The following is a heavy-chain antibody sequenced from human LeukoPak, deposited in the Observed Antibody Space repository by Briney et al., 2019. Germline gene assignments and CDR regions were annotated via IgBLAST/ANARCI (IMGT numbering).Heavy chain of an antibody. CDR3: ARGLSSLYYYGMDV. CDR2: IWYDGSNK. Sequence: PGRSLRLFCAASGFTFSSYGMHWVRQAPGKGLEWVAVIWYDGSNKYYADSVKGRFTISRDNSKNTLYLQMNSLRAEDTAVYYCARGLSSLYYYGMDVWGQGTTVTVSS. CDR1: GFTFSSYG. J-gene: IGHJ6*02. V-gene: IGHV3-33*01.